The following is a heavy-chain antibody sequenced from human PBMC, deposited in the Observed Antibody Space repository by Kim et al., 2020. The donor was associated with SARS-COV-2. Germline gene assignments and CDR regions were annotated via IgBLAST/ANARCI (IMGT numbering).Heavy chain of an antibody. D-gene: IGHD4-17*01. V-gene: IGHV5-10-1*01. CDR3: ARHDSYGDYFDY. Sequence: NYSPSFQGHVTISADKSISTAYLQWSSLKASDTAMYYCARHDSYGDYFDYWGQGTLVTVSS. J-gene: IGHJ4*02.